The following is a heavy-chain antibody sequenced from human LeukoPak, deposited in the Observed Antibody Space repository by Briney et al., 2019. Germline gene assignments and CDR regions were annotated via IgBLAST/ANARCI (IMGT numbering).Heavy chain of an antibody. CDR1: GFTFSSYS. Sequence: GGSLRLSCAASGFTFSSYSMNWVRQAPGKGLEWVSSISSSSSYIYYADSVKGRFTISRDNAKNSLYLQMNSLRAEDTAVYYCARESGSYHNWFDPWGQGTLATVSS. D-gene: IGHD1-26*01. J-gene: IGHJ5*02. CDR3: ARESGSYHNWFDP. CDR2: ISSSSSYI. V-gene: IGHV3-21*01.